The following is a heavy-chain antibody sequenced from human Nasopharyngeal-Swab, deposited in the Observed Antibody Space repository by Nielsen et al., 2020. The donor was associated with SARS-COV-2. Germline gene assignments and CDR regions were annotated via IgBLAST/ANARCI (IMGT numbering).Heavy chain of an antibody. V-gene: IGHV5-10-1*01. J-gene: IGHJ4*02. D-gene: IGHD6-13*01. Sequence: VRQMPAKGLEWMGRIDPSDSYTNYSPSFQGHVTISADESISTAYLQWSSLKASDTAMYYCARRFHSSSWYTDYDYWGQGTLVTVSS. CDR2: IDPSDSYT. CDR3: ARRFHSSSWYTDYDY.